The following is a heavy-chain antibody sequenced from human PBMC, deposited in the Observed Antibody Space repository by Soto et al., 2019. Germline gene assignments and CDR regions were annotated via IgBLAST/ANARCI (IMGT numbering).Heavy chain of an antibody. CDR1: GFTFSNHW. Sequence: GGYLRLSCAVSGFTFSNHWMNWVRQTPGKGREWVANIKAEGSEKYYVDSVKGPFTISTDNAKHSLYLQINSLRAHDSAVFYCPRPRCVDSWGPGTPVTVSS. CDR2: IKAEGSEK. CDR3: PRPRCVDS. V-gene: IGHV3-7*03. D-gene: IGHD2-8*01. J-gene: IGHJ5*01.